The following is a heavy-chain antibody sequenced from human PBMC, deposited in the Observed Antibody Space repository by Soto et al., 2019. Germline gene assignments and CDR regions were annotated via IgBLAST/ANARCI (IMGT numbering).Heavy chain of an antibody. CDR2: IYYSGNT. CDR1: GGSVSNANYY. Sequence: QVQLQESGPGLVKPSETLSLTCTVSGGSVSNANYYWNWIRQPPGKGLEWIGYIYYSGNTNYNPSLKSRVTILLDTSRNQFSLRLGSVTAADTAVYYCARMAISSNYFDSWGQGTLVTVSS. V-gene: IGHV4-61*01. CDR3: ARMAISSNYFDS. J-gene: IGHJ4*02. D-gene: IGHD3-9*01.